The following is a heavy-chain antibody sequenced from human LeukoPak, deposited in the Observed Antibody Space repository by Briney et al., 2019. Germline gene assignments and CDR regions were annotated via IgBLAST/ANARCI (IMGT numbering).Heavy chain of an antibody. Sequence: SETLSLTCTVSGGSISIYYWSWIRQPPGKGLEWIGYIYYSGSTNYNPSLKSRVTISVDTSKNQFSLKLSSVTAADTAVYYCARHRYSLGAFDIWGQGTMVTVSS. CDR1: GGSISIYY. V-gene: IGHV4-59*08. CDR3: ARHRYSLGAFDI. J-gene: IGHJ3*02. D-gene: IGHD2-21*01. CDR2: IYYSGST.